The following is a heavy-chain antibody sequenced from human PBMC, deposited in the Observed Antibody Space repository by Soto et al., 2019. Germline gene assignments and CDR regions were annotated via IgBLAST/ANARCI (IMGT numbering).Heavy chain of an antibody. CDR3: ARDTGSGDSSGYYYSPFDY. CDR2: INPNSGGT. CDR1: GYTFTGYY. V-gene: IGHV1-2*02. J-gene: IGHJ4*02. D-gene: IGHD3-22*01. Sequence: SVKVSCKASGYTFTGYYMHWVRQAPGQGREWMGWINPNSGGTNYAQKFQGRVTMTRDTSISTAYMELSRLRSDDTAVYYCARDTGSGDSSGYYYSPFDYWGQGTLVTVSS.